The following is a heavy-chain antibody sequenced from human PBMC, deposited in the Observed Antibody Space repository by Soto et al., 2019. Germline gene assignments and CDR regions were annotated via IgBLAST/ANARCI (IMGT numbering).Heavy chain of an antibody. J-gene: IGHJ4*02. CDR2: IKRKTDGATT. V-gene: IGHV3-15*01. D-gene: IGHD6-19*01. CDR1: GFTFSNAW. CDR3: TKDSSGWSGFDY. Sequence: EVQLVESGGGLVKPGGSLRLSCAASGFTFSNAWMSWVRQAPGKGLEWVGRIKRKTDGATTDYAAPVKGRFTISRDDSKKTLYLQMNSMKTEDTAVYYCTKDSSGWSGFDYWGQGTLVTVSS.